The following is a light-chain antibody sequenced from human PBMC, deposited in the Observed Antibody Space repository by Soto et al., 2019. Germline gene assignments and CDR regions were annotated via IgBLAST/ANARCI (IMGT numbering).Light chain of an antibody. V-gene: IGKV3-20*01. Sequence: EIVLTQSPGTLSLSPGERVTLSCRASQSVSSSYLAWYQQKPGQAPRLLIYGASTRATGIPDRFSGSGSGTDFTCTISRLESEDFAVYFCQQYGSSPLTFGGGTKGEIK. CDR1: QSVSSSY. J-gene: IGKJ4*01. CDR3: QQYGSSPLT. CDR2: GAS.